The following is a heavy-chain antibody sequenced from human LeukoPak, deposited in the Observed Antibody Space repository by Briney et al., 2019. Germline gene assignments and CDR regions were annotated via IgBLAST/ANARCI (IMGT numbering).Heavy chain of an antibody. CDR2: IDGDGSST. CDR1: GFTFSNYW. Sequence: GGSLRLSCAASGFTFSNYWMHWVRQAPGKGLVWVSRIDGDGSSTSYADSVKGRFTISRDNAKNTLYLQMNSLRAEDTAVYYCAKDGTIAVAGTYYFDYWGQGTLVTVSS. D-gene: IGHD6-19*01. CDR3: AKDGTIAVAGTYYFDY. J-gene: IGHJ4*02. V-gene: IGHV3-74*01.